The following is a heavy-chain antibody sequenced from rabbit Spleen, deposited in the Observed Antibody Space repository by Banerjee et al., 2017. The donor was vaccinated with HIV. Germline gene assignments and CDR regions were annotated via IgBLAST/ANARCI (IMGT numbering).Heavy chain of an antibody. Sequence: QLVESGGGLVQPEGSLTLTCKASGFTLSTYYMNWVRQAPGKGLEWIGYIDPVFGITYYASWVNGRFSISRENAQNTVFLQMTSLTAADTATYFCARDGAGGSYFALWGPGTLVTVS. V-gene: IGHV1S7*01. CDR1: GFTLSTYY. D-gene: IGHD8-1*01. CDR3: ARDGAGGSYFAL. CDR2: IDPVFGIT. J-gene: IGHJ4*01.